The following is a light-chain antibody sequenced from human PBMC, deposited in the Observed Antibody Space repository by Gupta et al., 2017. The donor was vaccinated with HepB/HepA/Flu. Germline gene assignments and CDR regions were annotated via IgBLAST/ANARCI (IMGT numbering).Light chain of an antibody. CDR2: WAS. CDR1: QSVLYSSNNKSY. CDR3: QQYYITPFA. V-gene: IGKV4-1*01. Sequence: IVMTQSPDSLAVSLGERATINCKSSQSVLYSSNNKSYLAWYQQKPGQPHRLLIYWASTRESGVPDRFSGSGSGTDFTLTISSLQAGDVAVYYCQQYYITPFAFGGGTKVEIK. J-gene: IGKJ4*01.